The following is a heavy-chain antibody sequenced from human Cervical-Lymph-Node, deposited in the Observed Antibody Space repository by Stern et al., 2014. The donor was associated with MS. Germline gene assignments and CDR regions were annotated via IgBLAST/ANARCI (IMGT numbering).Heavy chain of an antibody. Sequence: EMQLVESGGGLVQPGGSLRLSCAASGFTFSSYAMSWVRQAPGKGLEWVSAISGSGGSTYYADSVKGRFTVSIDHSKNLLYLQMNSLRAEDTAVYYCAKDEAGIAPFDYWGQGTLVTVSS. V-gene: IGHV3-23*04. CDR1: GFTFSSYA. CDR2: ISGSGGST. CDR3: AKDEAGIAPFDY. J-gene: IGHJ4*02. D-gene: IGHD6-13*01.